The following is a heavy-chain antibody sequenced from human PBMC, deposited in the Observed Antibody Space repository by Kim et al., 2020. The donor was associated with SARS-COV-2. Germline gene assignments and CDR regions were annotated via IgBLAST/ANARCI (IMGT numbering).Heavy chain of an antibody. V-gene: IGHV3-23*01. CDR2: ISANGGNR. J-gene: IGHJ4*02. Sequence: GGSLRLSCAVSGFSFKYYAMTWVRQAPGKGLEWVSSISANGGNRYYAESVKGRFTISRDNSKNTLSLQSSSLRAEDTAIYYCARLGVRPSTTQTTFDYWGQGTLVTVSA. D-gene: IGHD7-27*01. CDR3: ARLGVRPSTTQTTFDY. CDR1: GFSFKYYA.